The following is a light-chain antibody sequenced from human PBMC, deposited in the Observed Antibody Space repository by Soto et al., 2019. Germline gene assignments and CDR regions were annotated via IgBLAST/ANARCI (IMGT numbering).Light chain of an antibody. Sequence: DIVMTQSPATLSVSPGERATLSCRADQNIYNNLAWYQQKPGQAPRLLIYHASSRATGIPARFSGSGSGTDFTLTITSLQSEDFAVYYCQQYNNWPLTFGGGTKVEIK. CDR2: HAS. CDR1: QNIYNN. CDR3: QQYNNWPLT. V-gene: IGKV3-15*01. J-gene: IGKJ4*01.